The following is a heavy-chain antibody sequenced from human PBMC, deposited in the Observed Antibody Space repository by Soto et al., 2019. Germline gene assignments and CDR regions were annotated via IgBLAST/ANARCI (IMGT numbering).Heavy chain of an antibody. CDR3: ATDLGVALAPLSILYFQQ. CDR1: GYTFTKLS. J-gene: IGHJ1*01. Sequence: XSVKVSCKVSGYTFTKLSMHWVRQPPGQGLEWIGGFDPEEGKMIYAQNFQGRVTMTEDTSTDTAYMELNSLTSEDTAIYYCATDLGVALAPLSILYFQQWGQGAVVTVSS. D-gene: IGHD3-10*01. V-gene: IGHV1-24*01. CDR2: FDPEEGKM.